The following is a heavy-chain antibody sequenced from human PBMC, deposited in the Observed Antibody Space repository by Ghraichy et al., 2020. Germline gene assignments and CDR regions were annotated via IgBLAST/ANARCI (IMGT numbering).Heavy chain of an antibody. D-gene: IGHD1-26*01. CDR2: ISESGDAK. J-gene: IGHJ3*02. CDR3: ARDPGGSAGAFET. CDR1: GYIFNNYG. V-gene: IGHV3-20*01. Sequence: GGSLRLSCAASGYIFNNYGMSWVRQVPGKGLEWVSGISESGDAKGYADSVKGRFTISRDNAKRSLYLQMNSLRAEDTALYHCARDPGGSAGAFETWGQGTMVTVSS.